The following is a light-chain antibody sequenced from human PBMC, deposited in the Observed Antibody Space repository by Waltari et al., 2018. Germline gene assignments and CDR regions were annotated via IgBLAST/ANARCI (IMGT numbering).Light chain of an antibody. CDR2: NTN. J-gene: IGLJ3*02. CDR3: LLYYGGAQLNWV. CDR1: TGAVTSSNY. Sequence: QTVVTQEPSLTVSPGGTVTLTCASATGAVTSSNYPNWFQQKPGQAPRSLIFNTNNRQSWTPARFSGSLLGGKAALTLSGVQPEDEADYYCLLYYGGAQLNWVFGGGTKMTVL. V-gene: IGLV7-43*01.